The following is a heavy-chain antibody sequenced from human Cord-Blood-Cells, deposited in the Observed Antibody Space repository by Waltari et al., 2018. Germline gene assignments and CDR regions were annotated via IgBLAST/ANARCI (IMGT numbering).Heavy chain of an antibody. V-gene: IGHV4-34*01. Sequence: QVQLQPSGAGPLKPSETLSPTCAAYGGSFSGYCWSWIRQPTGKGLEWIGESNHSGSTTYNPSRKSRVTISVDAAKKKFALKLSAAAAADTAVYYGAREGAARPYNCYGMDGWGQGTTVTVSS. CDR3: AREGAARPYNCYGMDG. J-gene: IGHJ6*02. D-gene: IGHD6-6*01. CDR1: GGSFSGYC. CDR2: SNHSGST.